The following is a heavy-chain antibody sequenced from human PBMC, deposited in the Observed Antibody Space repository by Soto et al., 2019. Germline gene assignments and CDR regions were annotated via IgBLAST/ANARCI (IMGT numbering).Heavy chain of an antibody. CDR3: AKGRSSGWSAHNY. Sequence: QVQLVESGGGVVQPGRSLRLSCAASGFTFSSYGMHWVRQAPGKGLEWVAVIPYDGSNKYYADSVKGRFTISRDNSKNTLYLQMNSLRAEDTAVYYCAKGRSSGWSAHNYWGQGTLVTVSS. CDR2: IPYDGSNK. D-gene: IGHD6-19*01. CDR1: GFTFSSYG. V-gene: IGHV3-30*18. J-gene: IGHJ4*02.